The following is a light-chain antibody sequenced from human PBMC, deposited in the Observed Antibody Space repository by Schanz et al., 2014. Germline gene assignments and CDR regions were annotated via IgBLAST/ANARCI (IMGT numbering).Light chain of an antibody. Sequence: EIVMTQSPATLSVSPGERATLSCRASQSVSSKLAWYQQKHGQAPRLLIYGASTRATGIPARFSGSGSGTEFTLTISSLQSEDFAVYYCQQHGTLPVTFGQGTKVEIK. CDR3: QQHGTLPVT. J-gene: IGKJ1*01. CDR2: GAS. CDR1: QSVSSK. V-gene: IGKV3-15*01.